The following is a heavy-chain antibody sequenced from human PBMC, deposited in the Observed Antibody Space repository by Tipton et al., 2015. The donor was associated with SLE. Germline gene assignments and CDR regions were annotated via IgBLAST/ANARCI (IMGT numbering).Heavy chain of an antibody. V-gene: IGHV4-39*07. CDR1: GGSISSKTYY. Sequence: GLVKPSETLSLTCIVSGGSISSKTYYWGWIRQPPGKGLEWTGSIYYSGSTYYNPSLKSRVTISLDTSKNQFSLKLTSATAADTAVYYCVRALWLDKDFAVVPPGIRLRAFDIWGQGTMVTVSS. J-gene: IGHJ3*02. CDR2: IYYSGST. D-gene: IGHD2-2*02. CDR3: VRALWLDKDFAVVPPGIRLRAFDI.